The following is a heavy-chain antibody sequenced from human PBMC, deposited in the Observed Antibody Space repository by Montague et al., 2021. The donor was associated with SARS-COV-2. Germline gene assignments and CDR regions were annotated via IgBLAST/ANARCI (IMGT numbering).Heavy chain of an antibody. V-gene: IGHV2-70*04. Sequence: PVLVKPTQTLTLTCTFSGFSLSTSGMRASWIRRPPGKALEWPARIDWDDDKFYSTSLKTRLTISKDTSKNQVVLTMTNMDPVGTATYYCARSYYDILTAYYSPFDYWGQGTLVTGSS. D-gene: IGHD3-9*01. J-gene: IGHJ4*02. CDR3: ARSYYDILTAYYSPFDY. CDR1: GFSLSTSGMR. CDR2: IDWDDDK.